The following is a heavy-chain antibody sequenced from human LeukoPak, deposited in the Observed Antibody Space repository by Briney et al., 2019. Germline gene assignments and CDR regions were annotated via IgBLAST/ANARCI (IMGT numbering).Heavy chain of an antibody. CDR3: ARGGRGYSYGYEDYFDY. J-gene: IGHJ4*02. CDR1: GFTFSSYA. CDR2: IYYSGST. Sequence: GSLRLSCAASGFTFSSYAMSWVRQPPGKGLEWIGSIYYSGSTYYNPSLKSRVTISVDTSKNQFSLKLSSVTAADTAVYYCARGGRGYSYGYEDYFDYWGQGTLVTVSS. D-gene: IGHD5-18*01. V-gene: IGHV4-39*07.